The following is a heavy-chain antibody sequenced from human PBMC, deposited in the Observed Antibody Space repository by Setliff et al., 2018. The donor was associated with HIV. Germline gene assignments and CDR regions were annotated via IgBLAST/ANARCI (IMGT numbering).Heavy chain of an antibody. V-gene: IGHV3-23*01. J-gene: IGHJ2*01. CDR3: ARVVVAATTWYFDL. CDR1: GFTFSSYA. CDR2: ISSVGGST. Sequence: PGGSLRLSCAASGFTFSSYAMSWVRQAPGKGLEWVSGISSVGGSTYYADSVKGRFTISRDNSKNTLYLQMNSLRAEDTAVYYCARVVVAATTWYFDLWGRGTLVTVSS. D-gene: IGHD2-15*01.